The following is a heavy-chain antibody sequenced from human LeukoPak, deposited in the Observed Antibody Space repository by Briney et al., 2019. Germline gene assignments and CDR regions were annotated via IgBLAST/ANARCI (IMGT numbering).Heavy chain of an antibody. D-gene: IGHD2-2*01. Sequence: PSETLSLICTVSGGSMSSSGQYWGWIRQSPVKGLEWIVSSYYSGSTYYNPALKSRATISVDTSKNQSSLELTSVTAADTAIYYCARNMPAISRLDVFDIWGPGTMVTVS. CDR1: GGSMSSSGQY. V-gene: IGHV4-39*01. CDR3: ARNMPAISRLDVFDI. CDR2: SYYSGST. J-gene: IGHJ3*02.